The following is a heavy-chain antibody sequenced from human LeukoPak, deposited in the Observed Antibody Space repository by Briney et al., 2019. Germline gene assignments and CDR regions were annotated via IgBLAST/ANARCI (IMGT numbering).Heavy chain of an antibody. D-gene: IGHD3-16*01. CDR1: GFTFSSHW. V-gene: IGHV3-74*01. CDR3: ARGGQGAVDY. Sequence: GGSLRLSCAASGFTFSSHWMHWVRQAPGKGLVRVSFINNDGRVTRYVDSVKGRFTISRDNAKNTVYLQMNSLRAEDTAMYYCARGGQGAVDYWGPGTLVTVSS. CDR2: INNDGRVT. J-gene: IGHJ4*02.